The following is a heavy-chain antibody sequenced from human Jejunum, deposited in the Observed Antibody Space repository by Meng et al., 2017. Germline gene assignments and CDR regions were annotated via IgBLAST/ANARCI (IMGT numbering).Heavy chain of an antibody. V-gene: IGHV4-4*02. CDR1: GGSITSTKW. CDR3: ASRPVGIRTYYFDC. J-gene: IGHJ4*02. D-gene: IGHD2-21*01. CDR2: VFHSGTP. Sequence: QGQRQASGQGLVKPSGTLSLTCAVSGGSITSTKWWSWVRQTPGKGLEWIGEVFHSGTPNYNPSLMSRLTMSVDKSKNQFSLNLTSVTAADTAVYYCASRPVGIRTYYFDCWGQGTLVTVSS.